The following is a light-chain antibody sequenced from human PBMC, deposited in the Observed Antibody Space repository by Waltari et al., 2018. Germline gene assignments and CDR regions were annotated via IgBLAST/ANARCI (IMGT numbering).Light chain of an antibody. J-gene: IGLJ1*01. CDR3: CSYAGSVYV. CDR2: EGS. V-gene: IGLV2-23*01. Sequence: QSALTQPASVSGSPGQSITIPCTGTSRDVGSYNLAAWYQQHPGKAPKLMIYEGSKRPSGVSNRFSGSKSGNTASLTISGLQAEDEADYYCCSYAGSVYVFGTGTKVTVL. CDR1: SRDVGSYNL.